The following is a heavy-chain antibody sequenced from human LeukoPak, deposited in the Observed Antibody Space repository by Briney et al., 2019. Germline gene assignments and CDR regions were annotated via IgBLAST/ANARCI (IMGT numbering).Heavy chain of an antibody. V-gene: IGHV3-23*01. CDR3: AKGGEQLTNYYYYYMDV. J-gene: IGHJ6*03. CDR1: GFTFSSYA. D-gene: IGHD6-6*01. CDR2: IRGRGGST. Sequence: PGGSLRLSCAAPGFTFSSYAMSWVRQAPGKGLEWVSAIRGRGGSTYYADSVKGRFTISRDNSKNTLYLQMNSLRAEDTAVYYCAKGGEQLTNYYYYYMDVWGKGTTVTVSS.